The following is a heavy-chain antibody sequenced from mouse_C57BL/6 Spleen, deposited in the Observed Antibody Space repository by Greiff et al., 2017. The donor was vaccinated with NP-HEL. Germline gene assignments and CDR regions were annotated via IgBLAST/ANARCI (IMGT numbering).Heavy chain of an antibody. V-gene: IGHV5-9-1*02. CDR2: ISSGGDYI. CDR1: GFTFSSYA. Sequence: EVQVVESGEGLVKPGGSLKLSCAASGFTFSSYAMSWVRQTPEKRLEWVAYISSGGDYIYYADTVKGRFTISRDNARNTLYLQMSSLKSEDTAMYYCTRDGDYGSSVDYWGQGTTLTVSS. CDR3: TRDGDYGSSVDY. J-gene: IGHJ2*01. D-gene: IGHD1-1*01.